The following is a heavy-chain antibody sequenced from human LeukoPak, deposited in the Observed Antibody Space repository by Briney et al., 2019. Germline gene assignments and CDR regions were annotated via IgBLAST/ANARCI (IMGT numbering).Heavy chain of an antibody. D-gene: IGHD1-26*01. V-gene: IGHV3-53*01. CDR3: ARGRSGSFGGDAFDI. CDR2: IYSGGST. CDR1: GFTVSSNY. J-gene: IGHJ3*02. Sequence: GGSLRLSCAASGFTVSSNYMSWVRQAPGKGLEWVSVIYSGGSTYYADSVKGRFTISRDNSKNTLYLQMNSLRAEDTAMYYCARGRSGSFGGDAFDIWGQGTMVTVSS.